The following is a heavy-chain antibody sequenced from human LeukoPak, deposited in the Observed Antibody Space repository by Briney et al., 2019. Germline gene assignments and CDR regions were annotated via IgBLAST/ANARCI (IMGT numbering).Heavy chain of an antibody. CDR2: ISGSGGST. J-gene: IGHJ4*02. V-gene: IGHV3-23*01. D-gene: IGHD6-19*01. CDR3: ATSEYSSGWYFFDY. Sequence: GGSLRLSCAASGFTFSSYAMSWVRQAPGKGLEWVSAISGSGGSTYYADSAKGRFTISRDNSKNTLYLQMNSLRAEDTAVYYCATSEYSSGWYFFDYWGQGTLVTVSS. CDR1: GFTFSSYA.